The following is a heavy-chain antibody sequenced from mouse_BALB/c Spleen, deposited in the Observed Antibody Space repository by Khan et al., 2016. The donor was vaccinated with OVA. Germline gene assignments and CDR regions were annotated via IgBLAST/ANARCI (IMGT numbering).Heavy chain of an antibody. CDR1: GYTFSSYW. D-gene: IGHD1-1*01. V-gene: IGHV1-7*01. CDR3: AGGRIDY. CDR2: INPTSGYP. Sequence: QVQLKESGAELAKPGASVKMSCKTSGYTFSSYWMHWVKQRPGQGLEWIGYINPTSGYPEYTENFKDKATLSVDNSSSTAYMQLTSLTSEDSAVYYCAGGRIDYWGQGTTLTVSS. J-gene: IGHJ2*01.